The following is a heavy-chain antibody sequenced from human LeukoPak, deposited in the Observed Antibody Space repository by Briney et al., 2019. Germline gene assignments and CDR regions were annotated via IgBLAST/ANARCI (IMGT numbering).Heavy chain of an antibody. J-gene: IGHJ4*02. V-gene: IGHV3-21*01. Sequence: GGSLRLSCAASGFTFSSYSMNWVRQAPGKGLEWVSSISSSSSHIYYADSVKGRFTISRDNAKNSLYLQMNSLRAEDTAVYYCARDPVATITPFDYWGQGTLVTVSS. CDR1: GFTFSSYS. D-gene: IGHD5-12*01. CDR3: ARDPVATITPFDY. CDR2: ISSSSSHI.